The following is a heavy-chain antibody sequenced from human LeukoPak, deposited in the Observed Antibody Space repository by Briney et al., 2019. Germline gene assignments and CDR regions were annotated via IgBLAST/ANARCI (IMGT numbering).Heavy chain of an antibody. D-gene: IGHD2-21*01. CDR1: GFTFSDYY. J-gene: IGHJ4*02. V-gene: IGHV3-11*05. Sequence: GGSLRLSCAPSGFTFSDYYMSWIRQAPGKGLEWISYISSSGSSTNYADSVKGRFTISRDNAKNSLYLQMNSLRAEYTAVYYCARDLIHRSREANYWGRGTLVTVSS. CDR2: ISSSGSST. CDR3: ARDLIHRSREANY.